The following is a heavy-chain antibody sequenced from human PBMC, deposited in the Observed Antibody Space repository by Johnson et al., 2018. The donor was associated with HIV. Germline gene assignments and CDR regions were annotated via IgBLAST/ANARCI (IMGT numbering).Heavy chain of an antibody. CDR2: INWNGGST. CDR3: ARDTWDLQDDDAFDI. Sequence: VQLVESWGGVVRPGGSLRLSCASSGFTFDDYGMSWVRQVPGKGLEWVSGINWNGGSTGYADSVKGRFTISRDNAKNSLYLQMNSLRVEDTALYYCARDTWDLQDDDAFDIWGQGTMVTVSS. V-gene: IGHV3-20*04. J-gene: IGHJ3*02. D-gene: IGHD1-26*01. CDR1: GFTFDDYG.